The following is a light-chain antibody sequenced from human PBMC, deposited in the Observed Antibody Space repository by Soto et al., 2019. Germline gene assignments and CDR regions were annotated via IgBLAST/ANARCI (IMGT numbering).Light chain of an antibody. CDR1: SSNIGVGSD. CDR2: GNS. Sequence: QSVLTQPPSVSGAPGQRVTISCTGSSSNIGVGSDVHWYQQLPGTAPKLLIYGNSNRPSGVPDRFSGSKSGTSASLAITGLQAEDEADYYCQSYDSSLSGHVVFGGGTQLTVL. J-gene: IGLJ2*01. V-gene: IGLV1-40*01. CDR3: QSYDSSLSGHVV.